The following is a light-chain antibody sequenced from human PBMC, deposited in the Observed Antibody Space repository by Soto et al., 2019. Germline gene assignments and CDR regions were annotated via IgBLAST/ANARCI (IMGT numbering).Light chain of an antibody. Sequence: DKQLTKFPYSLSAAVGDRGTITCRAGQIFSSFLNWYQQKQGKAPKLLIYAASSLQSEVPSRFSGSGAGTEFTLTISSLQPDDFATYYCQQSYTLPFTFGLGTKVDI. CDR2: AAS. V-gene: IGKV1-39*01. J-gene: IGKJ3*01. CDR3: QQSYTLPFT. CDR1: QIFSSF.